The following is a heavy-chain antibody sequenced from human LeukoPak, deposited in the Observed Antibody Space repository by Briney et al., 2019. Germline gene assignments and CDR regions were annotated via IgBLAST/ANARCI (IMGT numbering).Heavy chain of an antibody. CDR1: GFTFINFG. V-gene: IGHV3-33*01. CDR2: VWYDENKK. J-gene: IGHJ4*02. CDR3: ARGDDGRSLDY. D-gene: IGHD1-1*01. Sequence: GGSLRLSSAATGFTFINFGMHWVRHAPGGGRGWVAIVWYDENKKYSEDSVKGRFAICRDNSENTQFLQMNILRVEDSVLYYCARGDDGRSLDYWGQGTRVTVSS.